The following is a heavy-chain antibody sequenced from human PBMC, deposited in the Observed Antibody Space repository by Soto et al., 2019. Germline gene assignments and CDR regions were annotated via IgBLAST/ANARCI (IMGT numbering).Heavy chain of an antibody. V-gene: IGHV5-10-1*01. CDR2: IDPSDSYT. Sequence: PGESLKISCKGSGYSFTSYWISWVRQMPGKGLEWMGRIDPSDSYTNYSPSFQGHVTISADKSISTAYLQWSSLKASDTAMYYCARLNTAMVTDYYYGMDVWGQGTMVTVSS. CDR1: GYSFTSYW. J-gene: IGHJ6*02. D-gene: IGHD5-18*01. CDR3: ARLNTAMVTDYYYGMDV.